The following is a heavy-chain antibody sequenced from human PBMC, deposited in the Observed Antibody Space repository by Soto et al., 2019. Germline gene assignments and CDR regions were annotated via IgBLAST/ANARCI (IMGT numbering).Heavy chain of an antibody. CDR2: IFHSGGS. CDR1: GGSISSSSHT. CDR3: ARGASVDKAMVAY. V-gene: IGHV4-39*01. D-gene: IGHD5-18*01. Sequence: SGTLSLTCIVSGGSISSSSHTWNWIRQPPGKDLEWIGYIFHSGGSYYNPSFNSRVTISVDTSTNQFSLKLSSVTAADTAVYYCARGASVDKAMVAYWGQGTLVTVSS. J-gene: IGHJ4*02.